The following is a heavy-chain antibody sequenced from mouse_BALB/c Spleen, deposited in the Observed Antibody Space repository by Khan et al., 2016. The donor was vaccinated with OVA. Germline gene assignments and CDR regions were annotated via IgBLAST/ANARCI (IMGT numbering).Heavy chain of an antibody. Sequence: QMQLEESGAELVKPGASVMLSCKASGYHFTSYYMYWVRQRPGQGLEWIGEINPSNGVTNFSEKFETKATLTVDKSSSTAYMQLSSLTSEDSAVYYCTRPYYYGTSWYCDYWGQGTTLTVSS. CDR3: TRPYYYGTSWYCDY. D-gene: IGHD1-1*01. CDR2: INPSNGVT. J-gene: IGHJ2*01. V-gene: IGHV1S81*02. CDR1: GYHFTSYY.